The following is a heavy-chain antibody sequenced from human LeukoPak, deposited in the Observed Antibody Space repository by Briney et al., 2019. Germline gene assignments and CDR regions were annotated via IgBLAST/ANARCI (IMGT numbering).Heavy chain of an antibody. D-gene: IGHD5-12*01. CDR3: ARGADIVATIDYYYYLDV. CDR2: INPNSGGT. J-gene: IGHJ6*03. CDR1: GYTFTGYY. V-gene: IGHV1-2*02. Sequence: ASVNVSCKASGYTFTGYYMHWVRQAPGQGLEWMGWINPNSGGTNYAQKFQGRVTMTRDTSISTAYMELSRLRSDDTAVYYCARGADIVATIDYYYYLDVWGKGTTVTVSS.